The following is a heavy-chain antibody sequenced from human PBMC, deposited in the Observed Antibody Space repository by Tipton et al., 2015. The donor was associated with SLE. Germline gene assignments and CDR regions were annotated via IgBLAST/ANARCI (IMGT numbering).Heavy chain of an antibody. CDR1: GFSVRNNY. J-gene: IGHJ2*01. Sequence: SLRLSCAASGFSVRNNYMSWIRQAPGKGLEWVSVLYNAGNTDYADSVKGRFTISRDNSRNILSLQMNGLRPDDTAVYYCARDPGGFFDLWGRGTLVTVSS. D-gene: IGHD3-10*01. CDR3: ARDPGGFFDL. V-gene: IGHV3-53*05. CDR2: LYNAGNT.